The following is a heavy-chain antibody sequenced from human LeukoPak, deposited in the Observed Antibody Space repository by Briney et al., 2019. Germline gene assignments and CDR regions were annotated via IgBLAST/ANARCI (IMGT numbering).Heavy chain of an antibody. J-gene: IGHJ4*02. D-gene: IGHD2-2*03. CDR2: INTDGRTT. CDR1: GFTFSSYG. V-gene: IGHV3-74*01. Sequence: GGSLRLSCAASGFTFSSYGMHWVRQAPGKGLEWVSLINTDGRTTTYADSVKGRFTISRDNAKNTLYLQMNSLRAEDTAVYYCARDLHGSPDWWGQGTLVTVSS. CDR3: ARDLHGSPDW.